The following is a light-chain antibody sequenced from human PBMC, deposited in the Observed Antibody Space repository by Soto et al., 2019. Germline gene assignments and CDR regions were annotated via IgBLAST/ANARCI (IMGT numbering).Light chain of an antibody. Sequence: IVMTQSPVTLSVSPGERATLSCRASQTIRSDLAWYQQKPGQAPRLLISDASTRATGIPARFSGSGSGTDFTLTISSLEPEDFAVYYCQQRSNWPPTLTFGGGTKVDIK. CDR1: QTIRSD. J-gene: IGKJ4*01. CDR2: DAS. V-gene: IGKV3-11*01. CDR3: QQRSNWPPTLT.